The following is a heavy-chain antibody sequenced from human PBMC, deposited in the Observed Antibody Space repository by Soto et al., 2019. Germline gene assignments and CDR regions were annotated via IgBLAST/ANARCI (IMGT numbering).Heavy chain of an antibody. Sequence: GASVKVSCKASGGTFSIYAISWVRQAPGQGLEWMGGIIPIFGTANYAQKFQGRVTITADESTSTAYMELSSLRSEDTAVYYCARDSYGDYIHWGQGTLVTVSS. CDR2: IIPIFGTA. CDR3: ARDSYGDYIH. D-gene: IGHD4-17*01. CDR1: GGTFSIYA. V-gene: IGHV1-69*13. J-gene: IGHJ4*02.